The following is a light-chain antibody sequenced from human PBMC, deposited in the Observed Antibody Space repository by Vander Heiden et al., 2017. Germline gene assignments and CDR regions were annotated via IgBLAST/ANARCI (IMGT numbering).Light chain of an antibody. J-gene: IGKJ4*01. CDR2: KAS. Sequence: DIQTTQSPSTLSASVGDRVTITCRASQSISSWLAWYQQKPGKAPKLLIYKASSLESGVPSRFSGSGSGTEFTLTISSLQPDDFATYYCQQYNSFITFGGGTKVEIK. CDR1: QSISSW. CDR3: QQYNSFIT. V-gene: IGKV1-5*03.